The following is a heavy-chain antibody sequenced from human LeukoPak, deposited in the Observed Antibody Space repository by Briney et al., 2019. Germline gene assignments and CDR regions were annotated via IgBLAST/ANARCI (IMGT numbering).Heavy chain of an antibody. CDR1: GFTFSSYS. CDR2: ISSSSSYI. D-gene: IGHD5-12*01. Sequence: GGSLRLSCAASGFTFSSYSMNWVRQAPGKGLEWVSSISSSSSYIYYADSVKGRFTISRDNAKNSLYLQMNSLRAEDTAVYYCARDSRGYDFYYYYYMDVWGKGTTVTVSS. V-gene: IGHV3-21*01. J-gene: IGHJ6*03. CDR3: ARDSRGYDFYYYYYMDV.